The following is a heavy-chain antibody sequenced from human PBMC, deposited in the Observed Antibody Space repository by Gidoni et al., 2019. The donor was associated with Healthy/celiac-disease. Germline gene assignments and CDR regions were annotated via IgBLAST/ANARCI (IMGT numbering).Heavy chain of an antibody. V-gene: IGHV4-31*03. Sequence: QVQLQESGPGLVKPSQTLSLTGTVSGCRICSGGYYWSWTRRHPGKGLGWIGYSQYSGSTYCNPSLKSRVTISGDTSKNQFSLKLSSVTAADTAVYYCARDRYCYDSSGYPTSGGYYYYYMDVWGKGTTVTVSS. CDR1: GCRICSGGYY. D-gene: IGHD3-22*01. J-gene: IGHJ6*03. CDR3: ARDRYCYDSSGYPTSGGYYYYYMDV. CDR2: SQYSGST.